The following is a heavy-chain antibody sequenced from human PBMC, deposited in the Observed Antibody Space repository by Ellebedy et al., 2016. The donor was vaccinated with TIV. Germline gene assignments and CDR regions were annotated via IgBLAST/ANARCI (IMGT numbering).Heavy chain of an antibody. D-gene: IGHD3-10*01. V-gene: IGHV1-18*04. CDR2: ISPYSGNT. CDR1: GYTFTNYG. J-gene: IGHJ4*02. CDR3: ARVRGSSMLRGILVGDYFDS. Sequence: AASVKVSCKASGYTFTNYGISWVRQAPGQGLEWMAWISPYSGNTNYAQKLQGRVTLTTDTSTATAYMELRSLKSDDTAVYYCARVRGSSMLRGILVGDYFDSWGQGALVTVSS.